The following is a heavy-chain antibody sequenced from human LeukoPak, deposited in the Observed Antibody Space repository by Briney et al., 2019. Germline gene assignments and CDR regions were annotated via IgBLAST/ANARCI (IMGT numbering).Heavy chain of an antibody. V-gene: IGHV1-69*04. J-gene: IGHJ5*02. CDR1: GGTFSSYA. Sequence: SVKVSCKASGGTFSSYAISWVRQAPGQGLEWMGRIIPIFGIANYAQKFQGRVTITADKSTSTAYMELSSLRSEDTAVYYCAREGGVIMVRGVIHRNWFDPWGQGTLVTVSS. D-gene: IGHD3-10*01. CDR3: AREGGVIMVRGVIHRNWFDP. CDR2: IIPIFGIA.